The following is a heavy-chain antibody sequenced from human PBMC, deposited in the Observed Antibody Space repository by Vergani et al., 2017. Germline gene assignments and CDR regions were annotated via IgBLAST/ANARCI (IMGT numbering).Heavy chain of an antibody. D-gene: IGHD2-21*01. CDR3: ARRIVVEPGIPRVDWLDP. J-gene: IGHJ5*02. CDR1: GITFKNAW. V-gene: IGHV3-15*01. CDR2: IRSKNDGGTA. Sequence: EVQVVESGGGLIKPGGSLRLSCVVSGITFKNAWINWVRQAPGKGLEWIGRIRSKNDGGTADYAAPLKGRFTISRDDSKDSAFLLVNNLKTEDTAVYYCARRIVVEPGIPRVDWLDPWGPGTLVTVSS.